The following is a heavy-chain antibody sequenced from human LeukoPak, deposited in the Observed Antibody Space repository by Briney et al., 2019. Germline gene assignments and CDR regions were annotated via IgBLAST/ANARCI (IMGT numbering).Heavy chain of an antibody. D-gene: IGHD3-3*01. V-gene: IGHV4-34*01. Sequence: SETLSLTCAVYGGSFSGYYWSWIRQPPGKGLEWIGEINHSGSTNYNPSLKSRVTISVDTSKNQFSLKLSSVTAPDTAVYYCARLETGADFDYWGQGTLVTVSS. CDR1: GGSFSGYY. CDR2: INHSGST. J-gene: IGHJ4*02. CDR3: ARLETGADFDY.